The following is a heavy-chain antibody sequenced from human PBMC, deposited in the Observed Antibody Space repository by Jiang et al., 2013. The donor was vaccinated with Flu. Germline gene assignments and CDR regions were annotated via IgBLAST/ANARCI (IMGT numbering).Heavy chain of an antibody. CDR2: VYYSGST. V-gene: IGHV4-59*01. D-gene: IGHD3-9*01. CDR1: GGSISSYY. Sequence: PGLVKPSETLSLTCTVSGGSISSYYWSWIRQPPGKGLEWIGYVYYSGSTNYNPSLKSRVAMSVDTSKNQFSLKLSSVTAADTAVYYCARSWDYDILTGYYPFDYWGQGTLVTVSS. J-gene: IGHJ4*02. CDR3: ARSWDYDILTGYYPFDY.